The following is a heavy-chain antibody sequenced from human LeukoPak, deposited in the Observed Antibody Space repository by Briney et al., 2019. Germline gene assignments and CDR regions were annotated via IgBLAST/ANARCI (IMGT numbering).Heavy chain of an antibody. CDR2: IYYSGTT. CDR1: GGSISSPNHD. Sequence: SETLSLTCSVSGGSISSPNHDWAWIRQPPGQGLEGIGSIYYSGTTYYNLSLKSRVTLSVDTSQNQFSLKLSSVTAADTAIYFCARSLGANTWVGTWFDPWGQGTLVTVSP. D-gene: IGHD3-10*01. V-gene: IGHV4-39*01. J-gene: IGHJ5*02. CDR3: ARSLGANTWVGTWFDP.